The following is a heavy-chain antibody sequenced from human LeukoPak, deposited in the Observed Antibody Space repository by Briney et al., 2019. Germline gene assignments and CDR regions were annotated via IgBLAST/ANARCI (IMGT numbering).Heavy chain of an antibody. D-gene: IGHD2-2*01. CDR1: GGSINSSTYY. V-gene: IGHV4-39*07. Sequence: SETLSLTCTVSGGSINSSTYYWGWIRQPPGKGLEWIGSIYYSGSTYYNPSLKSRVTISVDTSKNQFSLKLSSVTAADTAVYYCARVGLRYCSTTTCYAVDYWGQGTLVTVSS. J-gene: IGHJ4*02. CDR2: IYYSGST. CDR3: ARVGLRYCSTTTCYAVDY.